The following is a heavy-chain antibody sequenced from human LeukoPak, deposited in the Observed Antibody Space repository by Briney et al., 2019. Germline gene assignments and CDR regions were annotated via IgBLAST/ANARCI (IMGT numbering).Heavy chain of an antibody. V-gene: IGHV1-69*05. J-gene: IGHJ4*02. CDR3: ARDPEHGSGHFDY. CDR1: GYTFTSYD. Sequence: SSVKVSCKASGYTFTSYDINWVRQATGQGLEWMGRIIPIFGTANYAQKFQGRVTITTDESTSTAYMELSSLRSEDTAVYYCARDPEHGSGHFDYWGQGTLVTVSS. D-gene: IGHD3-10*01. CDR2: IIPIFGTA.